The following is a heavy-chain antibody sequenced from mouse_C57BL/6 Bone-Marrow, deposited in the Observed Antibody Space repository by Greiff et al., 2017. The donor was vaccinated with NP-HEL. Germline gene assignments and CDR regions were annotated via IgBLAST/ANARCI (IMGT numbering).Heavy chain of an antibody. J-gene: IGHJ3*01. CDR1: GYTFTDYY. CDR2: INPYNGGT. V-gene: IGHV1-19*01. CDR3: ARYWAWFAY. Sequence: EVKLMESGPVLVKPGASVKMSCKASGYTFTDYYMNWVKQSHGKSLEWIGVINPYNGGTSYNQKFKGKATLTVDKSSSTAYMELNSLTSEDSAVYYCARYWAWFAYWGQGTLVTVSA.